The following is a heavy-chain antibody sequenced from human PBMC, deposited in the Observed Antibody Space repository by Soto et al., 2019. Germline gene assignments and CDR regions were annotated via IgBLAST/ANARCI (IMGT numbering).Heavy chain of an antibody. Sequence: GPSVKVSCKASGYTFTSYGISWVRQAPGQGLEWMGWISAYNGNTNYAQKLQGRVTMTTDTSTSTAYMELRSLRSDDTAVYYCARGYSSGWSLDWFDPWGQGTLVTVSS. CDR3: ARGYSSGWSLDWFDP. CDR2: ISAYNGNT. V-gene: IGHV1-18*04. J-gene: IGHJ5*02. D-gene: IGHD6-19*01. CDR1: GYTFTSYG.